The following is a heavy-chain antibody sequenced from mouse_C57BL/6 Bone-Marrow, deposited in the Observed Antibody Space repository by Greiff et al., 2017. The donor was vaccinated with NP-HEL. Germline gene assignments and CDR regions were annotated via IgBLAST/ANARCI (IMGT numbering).Heavy chain of an antibody. CDR2: INPNNGGT. CDR3: ARGTTVVAPSDY. V-gene: IGHV1-26*01. D-gene: IGHD1-1*01. J-gene: IGHJ3*01. CDR1: GYTFTDYY. Sequence: EVQLQQSGPELVKPGASVKISCKASGYTFTDYYMNWVKQSHGKSLEWIGDINPNNGGTSYNQKFKGKATLTVDKSSSTAYMELRSLTSEDSAVYYCARGTTVVAPSDYWGQGTLVTVSA.